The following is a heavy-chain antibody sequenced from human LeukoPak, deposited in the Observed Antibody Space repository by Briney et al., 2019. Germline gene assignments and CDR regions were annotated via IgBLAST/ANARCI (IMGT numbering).Heavy chain of an antibody. V-gene: IGHV1-24*01. CDR2: SDPEDGET. CDR1: GYTLTELS. D-gene: IGHD6-13*01. CDR3: ATSGPSPTAGTRYFQH. J-gene: IGHJ1*01. Sequence: ASVEVSCKVSGYTLTELSMHWVRQAPGKGLEWMGGSDPEDGETIYAQKFQGRVTMTEDTSTDTAYMELSSLRSEDTAVYYCATSGPSPTAGTRYFQHWGQGTLVTVSS.